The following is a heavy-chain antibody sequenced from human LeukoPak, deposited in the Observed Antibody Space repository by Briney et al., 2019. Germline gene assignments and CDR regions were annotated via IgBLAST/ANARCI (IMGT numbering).Heavy chain of an antibody. J-gene: IGHJ4*02. CDR2: IYYSGST. CDR1: GGSISSGGYY. Sequence: SETLFLTCTVSGGSISSGGYYWSWIRQHPGKGLEWIGYIYYSGSTYYNPSLKSRVTISVDTSKNQFSLKLSSVTAADTAVYYCARDPSLKLGIGFDYWGQGTLVTVSS. D-gene: IGHD7-27*01. V-gene: IGHV4-31*03. CDR3: ARDPSLKLGIGFDY.